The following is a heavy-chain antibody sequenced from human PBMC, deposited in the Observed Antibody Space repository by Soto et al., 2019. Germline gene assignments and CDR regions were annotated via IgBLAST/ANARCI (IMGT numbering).Heavy chain of an antibody. D-gene: IGHD2-8*01. CDR2: MWPSGGT. Sequence: QVQLQESGPGLVTPSGTLSLTCTVSGVSISCSNWWTWVRQAPGKGLEWIGEMWPSGGTTYNPSLQNRVTISVDNFKNHLSLTLTSVTAADTAVYYCARGIHCSNGGRFDPWGQGALVTVSS. CDR3: ARGIHCSNGGRFDP. V-gene: IGHV4-4*02. J-gene: IGHJ5*02. CDR1: GVSISCSNW.